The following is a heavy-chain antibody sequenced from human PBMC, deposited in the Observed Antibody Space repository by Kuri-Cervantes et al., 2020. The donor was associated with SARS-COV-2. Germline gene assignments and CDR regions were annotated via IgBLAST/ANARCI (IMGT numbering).Heavy chain of an antibody. CDR2: IKGGSGTT. V-gene: IGHV3-23*01. Sequence: ETLSLTCTVSGDSVTSGNYYWSWIRQPPGKGLEWVSCIKGGSGTTYYAASVKGRFTVSRDNAKNTLYLLMSSLRVEDTAMYYCARDLGVAPDFWGQGTQVTVSS. CDR3: ARDLGVAPDF. D-gene: IGHD3-16*01. CDR1: GDSVTSGNY. J-gene: IGHJ4*02.